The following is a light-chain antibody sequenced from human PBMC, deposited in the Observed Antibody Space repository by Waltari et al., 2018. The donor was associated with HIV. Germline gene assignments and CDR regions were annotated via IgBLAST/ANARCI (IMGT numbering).Light chain of an antibody. V-gene: IGKV4-1*01. Sequence: IVMTQYPASLAVSLGERATLTCTPSRTVFYSSDNQNYLAWYLQRPGQSPKVLIFWASTRAYGVPDRFSGSGSGTNFSLTLSSLQADDVGIYYCQQYFTVPPTFGGGTKVEI. CDR2: WAS. CDR3: QQYFTVPPT. J-gene: IGKJ4*01. CDR1: RTVFYSSDNQNY.